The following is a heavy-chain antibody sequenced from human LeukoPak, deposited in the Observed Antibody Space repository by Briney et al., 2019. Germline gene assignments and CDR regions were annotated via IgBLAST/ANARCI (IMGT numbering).Heavy chain of an antibody. CDR1: GYTFTGYY. J-gene: IGHJ6*03. Sequence: ASVKVSCKASGYTFTGYYMHWVRQAPGQGLEWMGWINPNSGGTNYAQKFQGRVTMTRDTSISTAYMELSRLRSDDTAVYYCATAKGSYVYYYMDVWGKGTTVTVSS. V-gene: IGHV1-2*02. D-gene: IGHD2-15*01. CDR2: INPNSGGT. CDR3: ATAKGSYVYYYMDV.